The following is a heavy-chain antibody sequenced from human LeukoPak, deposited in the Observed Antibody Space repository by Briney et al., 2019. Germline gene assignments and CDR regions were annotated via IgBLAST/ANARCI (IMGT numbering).Heavy chain of an antibody. V-gene: IGHV1-2*02. D-gene: IGHD7-27*01. CDR2: IDPNSGVT. J-gene: IGHJ3*01. Sequence: GASVKVSCKASGYTLTDNHLYWVRQAPGQGLEWMGWIDPNSGVTNFAQNFQGRLTMTTDTSISTAYMGLSSLTSDDTTVYYCARELGINAFDVWGQGTLVTVFS. CDR1: GYTLTDNH. CDR3: ARELGINAFDV.